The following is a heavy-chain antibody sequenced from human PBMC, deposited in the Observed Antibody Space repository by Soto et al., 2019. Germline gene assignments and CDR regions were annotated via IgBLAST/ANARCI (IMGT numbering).Heavy chain of an antibody. Sequence: PGGSLRLSCAASGFTFSSYWMSWVRQAPGKGLEWVANIKQDGSEKYYVDSVKGRFTISRDNAKNSLYLQMNSLRAEDTAVYYCARDPTPSYCGGDCYSYFDYWGQGTLVTVS. V-gene: IGHV3-7*01. CDR1: GFTFSSYW. J-gene: IGHJ4*02. CDR2: IKQDGSEK. D-gene: IGHD2-21*01. CDR3: ARDPTPSYCGGDCYSYFDY.